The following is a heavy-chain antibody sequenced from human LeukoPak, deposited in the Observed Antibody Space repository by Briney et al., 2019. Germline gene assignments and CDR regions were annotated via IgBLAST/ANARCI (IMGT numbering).Heavy chain of an antibody. CDR2: IYYSGST. V-gene: IGHV4-59*01. Sequence: SETLSLTYTVSGGSISSYYWSWIRQPPGKGLEWIGYIYYSGSTNYNPSLKSRVTISVGTSKNQFSLKLSSVTAADTAVYYCARQWRRDYFDYWGQGTLVTVSS. D-gene: IGHD6-19*01. CDR3: ARQWRRDYFDY. CDR1: GGSISSYY. J-gene: IGHJ4*02.